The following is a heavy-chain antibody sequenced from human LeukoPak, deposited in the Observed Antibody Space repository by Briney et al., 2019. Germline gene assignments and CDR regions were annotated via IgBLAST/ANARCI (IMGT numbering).Heavy chain of an antibody. D-gene: IGHD2-15*01. CDR3: ARSCGGSCYPFVHDAFDI. CDR2: ISSNGGST. J-gene: IGHJ3*02. V-gene: IGHV3-64*01. Sequence: PGGSLRLSCAASGFTFSSYAMHWVRQAPGKGLEYVSAISSNGGSTYYANSVKGRFTISRDNSKNTLYLQMGSLRAEDMAVYYCARSCGGSCYPFVHDAFDIWGQGTMVTVSS. CDR1: GFTFSSYA.